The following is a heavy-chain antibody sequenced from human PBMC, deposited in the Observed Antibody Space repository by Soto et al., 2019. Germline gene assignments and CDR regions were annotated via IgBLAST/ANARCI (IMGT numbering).Heavy chain of an antibody. CDR3: ARVLLWFGDDRPVAFDY. D-gene: IGHD3-10*01. Sequence: ASVKVSCKASGYTFTSYDINWVRQATGQGLEWMGWMNPNSANTGYAQKFQGRVTMTRNTSISTAYMELSSLRSDDTAVYYCARVLLWFGDDRPVAFDYWGQGTLVTVSS. J-gene: IGHJ4*02. CDR2: MNPNSANT. CDR1: GYTFTSYD. V-gene: IGHV1-8*01.